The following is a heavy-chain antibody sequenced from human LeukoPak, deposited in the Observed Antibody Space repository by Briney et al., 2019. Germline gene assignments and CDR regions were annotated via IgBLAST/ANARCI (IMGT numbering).Heavy chain of an antibody. Sequence: SQTLSLTCTVSGGSISSGDYYWSWIRQPAGKGLEWIGRIYTSGSTNYNPSLKSRVTISVDTSKNQFSLKLSSVTAADTAVYYCARGMATILAWFDPWGQGTLVTVSS. CDR3: ARGMATILAWFDP. J-gene: IGHJ5*02. V-gene: IGHV4-61*02. CDR2: IYTSGST. CDR1: GGSISSGDYY. D-gene: IGHD5-24*01.